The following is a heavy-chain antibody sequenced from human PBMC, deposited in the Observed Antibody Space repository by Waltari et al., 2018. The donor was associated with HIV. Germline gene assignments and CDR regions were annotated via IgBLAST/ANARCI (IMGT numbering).Heavy chain of an antibody. CDR3: AEWEPTGYFDL. J-gene: IGHJ2*01. V-gene: IGHV4-39*01. D-gene: IGHD1-26*01. Sequence: QLQRQESGPGLVKPSETLSLTCTVSGGSIRSSSYYWGWIRQPPGKGLEWIGSIYYSGTTYYNPSLKNRVTISVDTSKNQFSLKLNSVTAADTAVYYCAEWEPTGYFDLWGRGTLVTVSS. CDR1: GGSIRSSSYY. CDR2: IYYSGTT.